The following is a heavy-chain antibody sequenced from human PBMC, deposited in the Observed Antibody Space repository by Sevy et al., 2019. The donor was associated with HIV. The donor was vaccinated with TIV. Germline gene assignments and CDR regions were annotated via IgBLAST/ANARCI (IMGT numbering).Heavy chain of an antibody. CDR1: GFTFSANW. D-gene: IGHD3-16*01. J-gene: IGHJ4*02. CDR3: AHETFGRFES. CDR2: IKADGSDK. V-gene: IGHV3-7*01. Sequence: GGSLRLSCAASGFTFSANWMNWVRQAPGKGLEWVANIKADGSDKHYVDSVEGRLTISRDNAKNLLFLQMNGLRVEDTAVYYCAHETFGRFESWGQGTLVTVSS.